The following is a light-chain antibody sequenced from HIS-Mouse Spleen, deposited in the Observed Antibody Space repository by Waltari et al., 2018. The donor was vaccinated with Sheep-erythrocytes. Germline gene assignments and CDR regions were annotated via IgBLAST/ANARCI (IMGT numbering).Light chain of an antibody. CDR3: QAWDSSTAV. Sequence: SYELTQPPSVSVSPGQTASITCSGDKLGDKYACWYQQKPGQSPVLVIYQDSKRPSGIPERLSGSNAGKPATLTISGTQAMDEADYYCQAWDSSTAVFGGGTKLTVL. CDR2: QDS. CDR1: KLGDKY. V-gene: IGLV3-1*01. J-gene: IGLJ2*01.